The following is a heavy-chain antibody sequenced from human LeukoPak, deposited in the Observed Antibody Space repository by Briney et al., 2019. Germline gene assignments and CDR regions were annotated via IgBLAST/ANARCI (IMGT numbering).Heavy chain of an antibody. V-gene: IGHV4-34*01. CDR1: GGSFSGYY. Sequence: ASETLSLTCGVYGGSFSGYYWSWIRQPPGKGLEWIGEINHSGSTNYNPSLKSRVTISVDTSKNQFSLQLSSVTAADTAVYYCARGLGLGTAHIDYWGQGTLVTVSA. J-gene: IGHJ4*02. CDR3: ARGLGLGTAHIDY. CDR2: INHSGST. D-gene: IGHD2-21*02.